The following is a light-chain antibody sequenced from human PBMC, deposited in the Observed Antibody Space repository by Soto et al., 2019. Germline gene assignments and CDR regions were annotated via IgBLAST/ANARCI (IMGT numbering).Light chain of an antibody. V-gene: IGLV2-14*01. J-gene: IGLJ1*01. CDR2: EVS. Sequence: QSALTQPASVSGSPGQSITISCTGTSSDVGGYNYVSWYQQHPGKAPKLMIYEVSNWPSGVSNRFSGSKSGNTASLTISGLQAEDEADYYCSSYTSSSTLVFXTGTKVTVL. CDR3: SSYTSSSTLV. CDR1: SSDVGGYNY.